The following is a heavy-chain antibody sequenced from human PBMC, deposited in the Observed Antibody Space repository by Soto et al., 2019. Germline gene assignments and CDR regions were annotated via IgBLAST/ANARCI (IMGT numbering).Heavy chain of an antibody. D-gene: IGHD4-17*01. Sequence: PGGSLRLSCAASGFTFSSYGMHWVRQAPGKGLEWVAVILNDGSNKYYADSVKGRFIISRDNSKNTLYLQMNSLRAEDTAVYYCATGPRDDYGEDPYYFDYWGQGTLVTVSS. V-gene: IGHV3-30*03. CDR3: ATGPRDDYGEDPYYFDY. CDR2: ILNDGSNK. J-gene: IGHJ4*02. CDR1: GFTFSSYG.